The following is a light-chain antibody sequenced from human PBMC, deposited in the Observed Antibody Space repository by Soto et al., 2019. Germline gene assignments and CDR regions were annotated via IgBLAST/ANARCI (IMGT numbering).Light chain of an antibody. CDR2: DVS. CDR1: SSDVGGYNY. J-gene: IGLJ1*01. Sequence: QSALTQPASVSGSPGQSIAISCTGTSSDVGGYNYVSWYQQHPGKAHKLMIYDVSNRPSGVSNRFSGSKSGNTASLTISGLQAEDEADYYCCSYTTSDSGVFGTGTKVTVL. CDR3: CSYTTSDSGV. V-gene: IGLV2-14*03.